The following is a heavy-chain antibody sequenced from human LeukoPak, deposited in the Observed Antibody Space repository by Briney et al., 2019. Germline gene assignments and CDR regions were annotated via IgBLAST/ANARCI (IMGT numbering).Heavy chain of an antibody. CDR2: IYDSGST. CDR1: GGSISSGSYY. CDR3: ASLDILTGYYNTRGY. Sequence: PSETLSLTCTVSGGSISSGSYYWSWLRQPPGTGLEWIGYIYDSGSTNYNPSLKSRVTISVDTSKNQFSLKLTSVTAADTAVYYCASLDILTGYYNTRGYWGQGTLVAVSS. D-gene: IGHD3-9*01. V-gene: IGHV4-61*01. J-gene: IGHJ4*02.